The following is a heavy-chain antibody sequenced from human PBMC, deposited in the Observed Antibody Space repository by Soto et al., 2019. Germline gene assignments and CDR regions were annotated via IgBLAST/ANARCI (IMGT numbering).Heavy chain of an antibody. CDR2: ISSNGGST. Sequence: AGGSLRLFCAASGFTFSSFAMHWVRQAPGKGLEYVSAISSNGGSTYYANSVKGRFTISRDNSKNTLYLQMGSLRAEDMAVYYCARVGQQLVGVFKGYYYYMDVWGKGTTVTVSS. CDR1: GFTFSSFA. J-gene: IGHJ6*03. CDR3: ARVGQQLVGVFKGYYYYMDV. V-gene: IGHV3-64*01. D-gene: IGHD6-6*01.